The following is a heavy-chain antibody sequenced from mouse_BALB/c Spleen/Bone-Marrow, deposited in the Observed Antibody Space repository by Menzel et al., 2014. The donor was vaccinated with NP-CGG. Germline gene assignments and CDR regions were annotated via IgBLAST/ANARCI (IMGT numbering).Heavy chain of an antibody. V-gene: IGHV4-1*02. J-gene: IGHJ4*01. CDR2: INPDSSTI. CDR3: ARLGYYGMMAY. CDR1: GFDFSRYW. D-gene: IGHD1-1*01. Sequence: VQLKDSGGGLVQPGGSLKLSCAASGFDFSRYWMGWVRQAPGRGLKWIGEINPDSSTINYRPSLKDKFIISRDNAKNALYLQMSKVRSEDTALYYCARLGYYGMMAYWGQGTSVTVSS.